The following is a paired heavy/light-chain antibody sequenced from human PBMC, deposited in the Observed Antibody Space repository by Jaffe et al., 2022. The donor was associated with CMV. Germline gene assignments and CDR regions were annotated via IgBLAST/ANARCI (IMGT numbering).Light chain of an antibody. Sequence: AIQMTQSPSSLSASVGDRVIITCRASQGIKKDLVWYQQKPGKAPKLLIYAASSLQSGVPSRFSGSGSGTDFTLTISSLQPEDFATYYCLQDYNNPLTFGGGTKVEIK. CDR1: QGIKKD. CDR3: LQDYNNPLT. CDR2: AAS. J-gene: IGKJ4*01. V-gene: IGKV1-6*01.
Heavy chain of an antibody. CDR1: GFSFVSYT. CDR2: ISSSGKYI. Sequence: EVQLVESGGGLVKPGGSLRLSCAASGFSFVSYTMHWVRQAPGKGLEWVSSISSSGKYIFYSDSVKGRFTISRVNAESSVFLQMNSLSAEDTAVYYCASPNTSLDPWGQGTLVIVSS. J-gene: IGHJ5*02. CDR3: ASPNTSLDP. V-gene: IGHV3-21*06. D-gene: IGHD7-27*01.